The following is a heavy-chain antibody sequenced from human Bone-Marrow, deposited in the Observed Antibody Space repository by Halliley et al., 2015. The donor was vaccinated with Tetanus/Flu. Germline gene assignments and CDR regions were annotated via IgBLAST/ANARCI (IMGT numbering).Heavy chain of an antibody. J-gene: IGHJ4*02. CDR3: ARDATPGTDGIGRY. V-gene: IGHV3-74*01. Sequence: VSRINSDGSSTSSADSVKGRFTISRDNAKNTLYLQMNSLRAEDTAVYYCARDATPGTDGIGRYWGQGTLVTVSP. CDR2: INSDGSST. D-gene: IGHD2-2*01.